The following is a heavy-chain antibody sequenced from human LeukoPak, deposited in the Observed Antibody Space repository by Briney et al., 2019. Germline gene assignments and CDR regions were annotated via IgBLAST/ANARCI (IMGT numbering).Heavy chain of an antibody. CDR2: MNTNSGNT. CDR1: GYTFTSYD. D-gene: IGHD2-2*01. CDR3: ARGPQYCSGTSCYRLYYFDY. V-gene: IGHV1-8*03. J-gene: IGHJ4*02. Sequence: ASVKVSCKASGYTFTSYDINWVRQATGQGLEWMGWMNTNSGNTGYAQKFQGRVTITRNTYISTAYMELSSLRSEDTAVYYCARGPQYCSGTSCYRLYYFDYWGQGTLVTVSS.